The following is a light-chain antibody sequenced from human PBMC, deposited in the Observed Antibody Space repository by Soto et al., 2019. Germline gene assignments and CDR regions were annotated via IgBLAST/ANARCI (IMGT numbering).Light chain of an antibody. CDR1: QDVTNS. J-gene: IGKJ5*01. Sequence: EILMTQYPATLSLSPGAGVTLSCGAAQDVTNSVDWYQKKSGKAPRLLIYDASARASGVSARFSGSGYGTDLTLTISGLQDEDFAVYFCQQYIRRPLSFGQGTRLEIK. CDR2: DAS. V-gene: IGKV3-15*01. CDR3: QQYIRRPLS.